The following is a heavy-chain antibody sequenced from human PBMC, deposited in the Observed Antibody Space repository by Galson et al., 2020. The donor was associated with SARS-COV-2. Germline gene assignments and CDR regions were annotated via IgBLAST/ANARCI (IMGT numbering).Heavy chain of an antibody. D-gene: IGHD3-3*02. CDR3: ARTKKVLTFLDMVGYFDN. CDR2: IHSTGNT. Sequence: TLSLTCTVSGDSISNDDFYWSWIRQTPGTGLEWIGDIHSTGNTYYNPSLMSRGTMSVDTSKNQFSLKMRSVTAADTAVYYCARTKKVLTFLDMVGYFDNWGQGALVTVSS. CDR1: GDSISNDDFY. V-gene: IGHV4-30-4*01. J-gene: IGHJ4*02.